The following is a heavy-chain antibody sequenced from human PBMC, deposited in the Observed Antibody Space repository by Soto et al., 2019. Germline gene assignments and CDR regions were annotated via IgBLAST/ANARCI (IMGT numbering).Heavy chain of an antibody. V-gene: IGHV3-30*18. CDR2: ISYDGSNK. J-gene: IGHJ4*02. CDR1: GLTFSSSG. Sequence: WVSLRLSGLASGLTFSSSGMHWVRQAPGKGLEWVAVISYDGSNKFYADSVKGRFTISRDNFRNTLYLQMNSLRAEDTAVYYCAKELHSFNYFGYRGKGNLVT. CDR3: AKELHSFNYFGY. D-gene: IGHD2-15*01.